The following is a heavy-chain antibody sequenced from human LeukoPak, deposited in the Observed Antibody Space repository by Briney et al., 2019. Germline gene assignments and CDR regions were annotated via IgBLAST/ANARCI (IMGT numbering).Heavy chain of an antibody. V-gene: IGHV4-59*01. CDR1: GGSLSGFY. CDR2: TYSDGST. D-gene: IGHD6-19*01. Sequence: SETLSLTCTVSGGSLSGFYWSWIRQSPRLGLEWIGLTYSDGSTMYNPSLTSRVTISVDTSKNQISLRLTSVTAADTPIYYCARDVVAVAGSDNWFDPWGQGTLVTVSS. CDR3: ARDVVAVAGSDNWFDP. J-gene: IGHJ5*02.